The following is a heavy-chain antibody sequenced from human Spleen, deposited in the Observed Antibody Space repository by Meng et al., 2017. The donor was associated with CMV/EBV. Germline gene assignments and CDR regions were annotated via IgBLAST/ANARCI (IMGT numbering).Heavy chain of an antibody. CDR3: ARSQETWIQLWLPYYFDY. CDR2: IKQDGSEK. CDR1: GFTFSSYW. D-gene: IGHD5-18*01. Sequence: LSLTCAASGFTFSSYWMSWVRQAPGKGLEWVANIKQDGSEKYYVDSVKGRFTISRDNAKNSLYLQMNSLRAEDTAVYYCARSQETWIQLWLPYYFDYWGQGTTVTVS. J-gene: IGHJ4*03. V-gene: IGHV3-7*01.